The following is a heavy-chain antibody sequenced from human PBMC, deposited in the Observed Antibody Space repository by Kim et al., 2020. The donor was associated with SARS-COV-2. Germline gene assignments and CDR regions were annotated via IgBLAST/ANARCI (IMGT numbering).Heavy chain of an antibody. Sequence: GGSLRLSCAASGFTFSSYGMHWVRQAPGKGLEWVSVICTAGGTYYSASVVGRFTISSKDTKNTLYLQMNSLRAGDTAADYCGGESAYYVFWSCCPAGDY. D-gene: IGHD3-3*01. J-gene: IGHJ4*01. CDR3: GGESAYYVFWSCCPAGDY. CDR2: ICTAGGT. V-gene: IGHV3-13*01. CDR1: GFTFSSYG.